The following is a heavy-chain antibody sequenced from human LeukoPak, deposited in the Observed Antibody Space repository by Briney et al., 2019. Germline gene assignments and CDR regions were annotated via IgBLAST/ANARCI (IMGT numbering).Heavy chain of an antibody. Sequence: ASVKVSCKASGYTFTSYDINWVRQATGQGLEWMGWMNPNSGNTVYAQKFQGRVTMTRNTSISTAYMELSSLRSGDTAVYYCARGLRSLPRNYYDSSGYYYVFDYWGQGTLVTVSS. J-gene: IGHJ4*02. CDR2: MNPNSGNT. CDR3: ARGLRSLPRNYYDSSGYYYVFDY. CDR1: GYTFTSYD. D-gene: IGHD3-22*01. V-gene: IGHV1-8*01.